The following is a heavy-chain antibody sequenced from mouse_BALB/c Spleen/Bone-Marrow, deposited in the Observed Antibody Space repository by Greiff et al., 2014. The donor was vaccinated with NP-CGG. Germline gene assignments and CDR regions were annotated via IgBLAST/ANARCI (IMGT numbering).Heavy chain of an antibody. V-gene: IGHV1-69*02. J-gene: IGHJ3*01. CDR3: TRDGGSFAY. CDR2: IYPSDSYT. Sequence: VQLQQSGAELVRPGASVKLSCKASGYTFTSYWINWVKQRPGQGLEWIGNIYPSDSYTNYNQKFKDKATLTVDKSSSTAYMQLSSPTSEDSAVYYCTRDGGSFAYWGQGTLVTVSA. CDR1: GYTFTSYW. D-gene: IGHD1-1*02.